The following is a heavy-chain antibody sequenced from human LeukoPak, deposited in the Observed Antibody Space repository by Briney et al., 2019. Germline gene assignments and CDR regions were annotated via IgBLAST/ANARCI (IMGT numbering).Heavy chain of an antibody. CDR2: IYTNGST. V-gene: IGHV4-4*07. CDR1: GGSISSYY. D-gene: IGHD4-11*01. J-gene: IGHJ6*03. CDR3: ARGTTVTQYYYYYYMDV. Sequence: SETLSLTCTVSGGSISSYYWSWIRQPAGKGLEWIGRIYTNGSTNYNPSLKSRVTMSVDTSKNQFSLKLSSVTAADTAVYYCARGTTVTQYYYYYYMDVWGKGTTVTVSS.